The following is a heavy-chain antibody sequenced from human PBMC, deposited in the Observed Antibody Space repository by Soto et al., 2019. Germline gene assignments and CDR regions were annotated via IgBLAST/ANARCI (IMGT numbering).Heavy chain of an antibody. Sequence: SETLSLTCTVSGGSISSGGYYWSWIRQHPGKGLEWIGYIYYSGSTYYNQSLKSRVTISVNTSKNQYSMKLSSVTAADTAVYYCARDRSYSGPNWFDPWGQGTLVTVSS. D-gene: IGHD5-12*01. CDR2: IYYSGST. CDR3: ARDRSYSGPNWFDP. V-gene: IGHV4-31*03. CDR1: GGSISSGGYY. J-gene: IGHJ5*02.